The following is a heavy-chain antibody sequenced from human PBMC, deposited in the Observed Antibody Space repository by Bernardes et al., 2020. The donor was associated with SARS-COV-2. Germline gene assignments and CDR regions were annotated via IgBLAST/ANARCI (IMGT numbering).Heavy chain of an antibody. CDR2: IGTAGDT. J-gene: IGHJ4*02. CDR1: GFTFSSYD. Sequence: GGSLRLSCAASGFTFSSYDMHWVRQATGKGLEWVSAIGTAGDTYYPGSVKGRFTISRENAKNSLYLQMNSLRAGDTAVYYCAGAGYGDYPDYWGQGTLVTVSS. CDR3: AGAGYGDYPDY. V-gene: IGHV3-13*04. D-gene: IGHD4-17*01.